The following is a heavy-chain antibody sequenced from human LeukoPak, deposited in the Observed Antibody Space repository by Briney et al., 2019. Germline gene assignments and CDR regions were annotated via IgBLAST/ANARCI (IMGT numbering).Heavy chain of an antibody. V-gene: IGHV4-30-2*01. CDR2: IYHSGST. CDR1: GGSISSGGYY. Sequence: SETLSLTCTVSGGSISSGGYYWSWIRQPPGKGLEWIGYIYHSGSTYYNPSLKSRVTISVDRSKNQFSLKLSSVTAADTAVYYCARSGADWFDPWGQGTLVTVSS. D-gene: IGHD1-26*01. J-gene: IGHJ5*02. CDR3: ARSGADWFDP.